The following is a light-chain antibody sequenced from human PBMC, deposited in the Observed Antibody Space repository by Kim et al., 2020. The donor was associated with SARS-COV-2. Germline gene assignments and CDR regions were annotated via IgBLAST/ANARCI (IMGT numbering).Light chain of an antibody. J-gene: IGLJ2*01. CDR3: GSRDSDNPLGL. V-gene: IGLV3-19*01. Sequence: ALGQTVRITCQGDSLRFYYESWYQQKPGQAPMLIVYDKNNRPSGIPDRFSGSTSGSTASLTITGAQAEDEADYYCGSRDSDNPLGLFGGGTQLTVL. CDR1: SLRFYY. CDR2: DKN.